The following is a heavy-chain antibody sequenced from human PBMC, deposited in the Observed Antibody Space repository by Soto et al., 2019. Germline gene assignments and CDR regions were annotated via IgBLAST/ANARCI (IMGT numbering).Heavy chain of an antibody. J-gene: IGHJ3*02. CDR3: ASGFYDIRGYSEAFDI. CDR1: GGSIRSDH. V-gene: IGHV4-59*01. Sequence: SETLSLTCSVSGGSIRSDHWNWIRQPPGKGLEWIAYVSYSGSSTYNPSLKSRVTISIDTTKNQFSLRMSSVTAADTAVYYCASGFYDIRGYSEAFDIWGQGTKVTVSS. CDR2: VSYSGSS. D-gene: IGHD3-22*01.